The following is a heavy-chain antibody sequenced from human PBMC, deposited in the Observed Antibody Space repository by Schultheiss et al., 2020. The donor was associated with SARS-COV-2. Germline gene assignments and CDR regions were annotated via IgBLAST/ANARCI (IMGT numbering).Heavy chain of an antibody. D-gene: IGHD3-22*01. Sequence: GGSLRLSCAASGFTVSSNYMSWVRQAPGKGLEWVSVIYSVGSTYYADSVKGRFTISRDNSKNTLYLQMNSLRAEDTAVYYCARDRYYYDSSGYYGDAFDIWGQGTMVTVSS. V-gene: IGHV3-53*01. CDR1: GFTVSSNY. J-gene: IGHJ3*02. CDR3: ARDRYYYDSSGYYGDAFDI. CDR2: IYSVGST.